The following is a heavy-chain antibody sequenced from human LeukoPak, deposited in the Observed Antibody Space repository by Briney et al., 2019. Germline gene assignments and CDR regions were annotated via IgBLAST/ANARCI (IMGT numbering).Heavy chain of an antibody. CDR3: ARAPIGRDAFDI. CDR1: GGSISSYY. D-gene: IGHD3-10*01. CDR2: IYYSGST. J-gene: IGHJ3*02. V-gene: IGHV4-59*01. Sequence: SETLSLTCTVSGGSISSYYWSWIRQPPGKGLEWIGYIYYSGSTNYNPSLKSRVTISVDTSKNQFSLKLSSVTAADTAVYYCARAPIGRDAFDILGQGTMVTVSS.